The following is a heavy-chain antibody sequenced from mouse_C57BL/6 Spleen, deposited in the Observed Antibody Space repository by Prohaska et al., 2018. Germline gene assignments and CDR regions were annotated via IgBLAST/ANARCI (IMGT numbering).Heavy chain of an antibody. CDR2: INTYSGVP. CDR3: ARPTVGAMDY. CDR1: GYTFTTYG. V-gene: IGHV9-3*01. D-gene: IGHD1-1*01. J-gene: IGHJ4*01. Sequence: QIQLVQSGPELKKPGETVKISCKASGYTFTTYGMSWVKQAPGKGLKWMGWINTYSGVPTYADDFKGRFAFSLETSASTAYLQINNLKNEDTATYFCARPTVGAMDYWGQGNSVTVSS.